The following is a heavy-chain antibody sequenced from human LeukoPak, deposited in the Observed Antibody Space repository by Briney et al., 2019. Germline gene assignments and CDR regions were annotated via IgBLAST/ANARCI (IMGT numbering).Heavy chain of an antibody. CDR2: IIPIFGTA. CDR1: GGTFSSYA. V-gene: IGHV1-69*06. J-gene: IGHJ3*02. CDR3: ARIPGIVAAGTSPNSFDM. Sequence: SVKVSCKASGGTFSSYAISWVRQAPGQGLEWMGGIIPIFGTANYAQKFQGRVTITADKSTSTAYMELSSLRSEDTAVYYCARIPGIVAAGTSPNSFDMWGQGTMVTVSS. D-gene: IGHD6-13*01.